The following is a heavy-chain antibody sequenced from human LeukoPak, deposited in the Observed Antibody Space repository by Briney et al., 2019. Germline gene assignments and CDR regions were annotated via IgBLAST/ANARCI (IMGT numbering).Heavy chain of an antibody. Sequence: SVKVSCKASGGTFSSYAISWVRQAPGQGLEWMGGIIPIFGTANYAQKFQGRITITADKSTSTAYMELSSLRSEDTAVYYCARAGVGYYGSGRGSWFDPWGQGTLVTVSS. CDR2: IIPIFGTA. CDR1: GGTFSSYA. V-gene: IGHV1-69*06. J-gene: IGHJ5*02. CDR3: ARAGVGYYGSGRGSWFDP. D-gene: IGHD3-10*01.